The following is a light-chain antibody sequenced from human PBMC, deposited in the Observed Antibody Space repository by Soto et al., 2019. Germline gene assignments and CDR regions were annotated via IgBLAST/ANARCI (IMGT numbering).Light chain of an antibody. Sequence: QSALTQPPSASGSPGQSVTLSCTGTSSDVGGYNYVSWYQQQPGKAPKLMIYEVSKRPSGVPDRFSGSKSGNTAYLAVSGLQTEDEADYYRSSYAGSNNLGVFGTGTKLTVL. CDR1: SSDVGGYNY. V-gene: IGLV2-8*01. J-gene: IGLJ1*01. CDR2: EVS. CDR3: SSYAGSNNLGV.